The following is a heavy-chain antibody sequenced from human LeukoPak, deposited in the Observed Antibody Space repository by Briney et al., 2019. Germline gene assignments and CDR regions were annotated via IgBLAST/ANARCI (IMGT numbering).Heavy chain of an antibody. J-gene: IGHJ4*02. V-gene: IGHV3-21*04. D-gene: IGHD6-19*01. CDR2: ISSSSSYI. CDR1: GFTFSSYA. CDR3: AKPEIAVLAINYFFDY. Sequence: GGSLRLSCAASGFTFSSYAMSWVHQAPGKGLEWVSSISSSSSYIYYADSVKGRFTISRDNAKNSLYLQMNSLRAEDTAVYYCAKPEIAVLAINYFFDYWGQGTLVTVSS.